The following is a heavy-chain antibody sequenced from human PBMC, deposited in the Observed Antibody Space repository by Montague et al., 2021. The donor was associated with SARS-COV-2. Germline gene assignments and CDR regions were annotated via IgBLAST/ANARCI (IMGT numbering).Heavy chain of an antibody. CDR1: GFTFSSYA. J-gene: IGHJ3*02. V-gene: IGHV3-30*04. D-gene: IGHD1-26*01. CDR3: ASGGIVGATWGAFDI. CDR2: ISYDGSNK. Sequence: YLSLSCSASGFTFSSYAMHWVRQAPGKGLEWVAVISYDGSNKYYADSVKGRFTISRDNSKNTLYLQMNSLRAEDTAVYYCASGGIVGATWGAFDIWGQGTMVTVSS.